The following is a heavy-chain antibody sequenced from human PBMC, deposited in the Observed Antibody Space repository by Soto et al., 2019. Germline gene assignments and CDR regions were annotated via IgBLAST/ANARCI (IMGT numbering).Heavy chain of an antibody. V-gene: IGHV3-15*01. CDR1: GLTLSNAW. D-gene: IGHD1-26*01. CDR2: IKSKTDGEAT. Sequence: PGGSMRLSCAASGLTLSNAWMSWVRQAPGKGLEWVGRIKSKTDGEATDFAAPVKGRFTISRDDSKNTLYLQMNSLKIEDTAVYYCTTWVGGTWGQGTLVTVSS. J-gene: IGHJ4*02. CDR3: TTWVGGT.